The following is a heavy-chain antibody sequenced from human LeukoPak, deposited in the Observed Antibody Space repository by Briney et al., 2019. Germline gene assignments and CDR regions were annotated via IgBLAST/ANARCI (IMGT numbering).Heavy chain of an antibody. CDR1: GLTFSNYG. V-gene: IGHV3-30*02. Sequence: GRSLRLSCAASGLTFSNYGMHWVRQAPGKGLEWVAFIRYDGSNKYYTDSVKGRFTISRDNSKNTLYLQMNSLRGEDTAVYFCAKDWSELTATYYYYDMDVWGKGTTVTISS. D-gene: IGHD1-7*01. J-gene: IGHJ6*03. CDR3: AKDWSELTATYYYYDMDV. CDR2: IRYDGSNK.